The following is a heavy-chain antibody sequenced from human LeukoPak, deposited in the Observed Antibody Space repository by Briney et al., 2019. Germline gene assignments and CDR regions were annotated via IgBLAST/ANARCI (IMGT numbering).Heavy chain of an antibody. CDR2: INPNSGGT. J-gene: IGHJ4*02. CDR3: IAAAPVDY. V-gene: IGHV1-2*02. D-gene: IGHD6-13*01. Sequence: ASVKVSCKASGYTFTGYYMHWVRQAAGQGLEWMGWINPNSGGTNYAQKSQGRVTMTRDTSISTAYMELSRLRSDDTAVYYCIAAAPVDYWGQGTLVTVSS. CDR1: GYTFTGYY.